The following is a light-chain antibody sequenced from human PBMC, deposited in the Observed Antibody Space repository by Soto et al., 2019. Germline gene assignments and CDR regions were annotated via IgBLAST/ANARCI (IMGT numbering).Light chain of an antibody. CDR1: YANIGTNY. J-gene: IGLJ1*01. V-gene: IGLV1-47*02. CDR2: SNT. Sequence: QSVLIHPPSTSGTPGQRVTISCSGSYANIGTNYVYWYQQLPGTAPKLLISSNTQRPSGVPDRSSGSKSGTSASLAVSGLRSEDEADYFCVAWDDSLSGFVFGTGTKVTVL. CDR3: VAWDDSLSGFV.